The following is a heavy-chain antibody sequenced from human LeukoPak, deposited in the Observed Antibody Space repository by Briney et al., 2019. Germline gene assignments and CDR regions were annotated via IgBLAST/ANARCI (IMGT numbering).Heavy chain of an antibody. CDR3: ARDQGYGGNSGAFDI. Sequence: SGGSLRLSCAASGFTFSSYSMNWVRQAPGKGLEWVSSISSSSSYIYYADSVKGRFTISRDNAKNSLYLQMNSLRAEDTAVYYCARDQGYGGNSGAFDIWGQGTMVTVSS. V-gene: IGHV3-21*01. J-gene: IGHJ3*02. D-gene: IGHD4-23*01. CDR2: ISSSSSYI. CDR1: GFTFSSYS.